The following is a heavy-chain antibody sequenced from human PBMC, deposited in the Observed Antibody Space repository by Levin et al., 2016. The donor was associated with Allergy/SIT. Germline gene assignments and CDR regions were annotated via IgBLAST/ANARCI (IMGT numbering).Heavy chain of an antibody. D-gene: IGHD1-26*01. J-gene: IGHJ6*03. V-gene: IGHV3-23*01. Sequence: GESLKISCTASGFTLSNYAMSWVRQAPGKGLEWVSTITSSGGSTYYAASVEGRFTISRDNPDSPLYLQMRSLRAEDTAVYYCVNVGAYHYYYMDVWGKGTPVTVSS. CDR3: VNVGAYHYYYMDV. CDR2: ITSSGGST. CDR1: GFTLSNYA.